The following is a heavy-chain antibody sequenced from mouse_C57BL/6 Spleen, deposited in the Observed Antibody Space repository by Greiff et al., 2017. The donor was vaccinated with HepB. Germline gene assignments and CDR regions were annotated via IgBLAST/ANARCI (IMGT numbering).Heavy chain of an antibody. J-gene: IGHJ3*01. CDR2: IDPSDSYT. CDR3: ARGILYYYGSSPWFAY. V-gene: IGHV1-69*01. Sequence: QVQLKQPGAELVMPGASVKLSCKASGYTFTSYWMHWVKQRPGQGLEWIGEIDPSDSYTNYNQKFKGKSTLTVDKSSSTAYMQLSSLTSEDSAVYYCARGILYYYGSSPWFAYWGQGTLVTVSA. CDR1: GYTFTSYW. D-gene: IGHD1-1*01.